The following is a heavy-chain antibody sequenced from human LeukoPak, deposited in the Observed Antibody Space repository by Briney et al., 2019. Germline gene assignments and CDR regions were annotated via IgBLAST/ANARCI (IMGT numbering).Heavy chain of an antibody. CDR2: IYSGGST. Sequence: GGSLRLSCAASGFTVSTNYMSWVRQAPGKGLEWVSIIYSGGSTYYADSVKGRFTISRDNSTNTLYLQMNSLRAEDTAMYYCARDRTVRYWGQGTLVTVSS. CDR3: ARDRTVRY. J-gene: IGHJ4*02. V-gene: IGHV3-66*01. CDR1: GFTVSTNY. D-gene: IGHD1-1*01.